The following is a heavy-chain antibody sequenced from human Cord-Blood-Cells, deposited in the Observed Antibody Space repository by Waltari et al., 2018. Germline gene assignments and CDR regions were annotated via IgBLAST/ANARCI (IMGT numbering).Heavy chain of an antibody. CDR1: GFTVSSNY. CDR2: IYSGGST. CDR3: ARSYSNYYYYGMDV. Sequence: EVQLVESGGGLIQPGGYLRLSCAASGFTVSSNYMTWVRQAPGKGLEWVSVIYSGGSTYYADSVKGRFTISRDNSKNTLYLQMNSLRAEDTAVYYCARSYSNYYYYGMDVWGQGTTVTVSS. J-gene: IGHJ6*02. D-gene: IGHD4-4*01. V-gene: IGHV3-53*01.